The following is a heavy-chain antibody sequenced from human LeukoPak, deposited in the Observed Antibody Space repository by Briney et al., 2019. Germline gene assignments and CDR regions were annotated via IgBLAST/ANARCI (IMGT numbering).Heavy chain of an antibody. CDR2: IYYSGST. D-gene: IGHD5-18*01. CDR1: GGSISSYY. Sequence: SETLSLTCTVSGGSISSYYWSWIRQPPGKGLERIEYIYYSGSTNYNPSLKSRVTISVDTSKNQFSLKLSSVTAADTAVYYCARARGYSYGNNWFDPWGQGTLVTVSS. CDR3: ARARGYSYGNNWFDP. V-gene: IGHV4-59*01. J-gene: IGHJ5*02.